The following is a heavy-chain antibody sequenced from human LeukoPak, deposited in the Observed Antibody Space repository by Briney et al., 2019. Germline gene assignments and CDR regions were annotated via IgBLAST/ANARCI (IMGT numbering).Heavy chain of an antibody. CDR1: GGSISSYY. J-gene: IGHJ4*02. V-gene: IGHV4-59*01. CDR3: ARGIVGATTALFDY. CDR2: IYYGGST. Sequence: SETLSLTCTVSGGSISSYYWSWIRQPPGKGLEWIGYIYYGGSTNYNPSLKSRVTISVDTSKNQFSLKLSSVTAADTAVYYCARGIVGATTALFDYWGQGTLVTVSS. D-gene: IGHD1-26*01.